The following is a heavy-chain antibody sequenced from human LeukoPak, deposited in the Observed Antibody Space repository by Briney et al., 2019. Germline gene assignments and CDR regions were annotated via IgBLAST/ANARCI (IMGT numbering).Heavy chain of an antibody. CDR3: AKIATTMIVVVNNFDY. CDR1: GFTFSSYA. Sequence: GGSLRLSCAASGFTFSSYAMSWVRQAPGKGLEWDSAISGSGGSTYYADSVKGRFTISRDNSKNTLYLQMNSLRAEDTAVYYCAKIATTMIVVVNNFDYWGQGTLVTVSS. D-gene: IGHD3-22*01. V-gene: IGHV3-23*01. CDR2: ISGSGGST. J-gene: IGHJ4*02.